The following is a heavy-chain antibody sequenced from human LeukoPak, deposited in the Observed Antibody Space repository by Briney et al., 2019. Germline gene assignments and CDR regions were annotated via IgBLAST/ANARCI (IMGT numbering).Heavy chain of an antibody. Sequence: SVKVSCKASGYTFTGYYMHWVRQAPGQGLEWMGGIIPIFGTANYAQKFRGRVTITADESTSTAYMELSSLRSEDTAVYYCARVKDILTGPLDYWGQGTLVTVSS. CDR3: ARVKDILTGPLDY. CDR2: IIPIFGTA. J-gene: IGHJ4*02. D-gene: IGHD3-9*01. CDR1: GYTFTGYY. V-gene: IGHV1-69*13.